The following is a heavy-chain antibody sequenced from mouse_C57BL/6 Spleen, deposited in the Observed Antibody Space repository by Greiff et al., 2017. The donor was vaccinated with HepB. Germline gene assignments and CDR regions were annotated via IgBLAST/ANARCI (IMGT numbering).Heavy chain of an antibody. CDR1: GFTFSSYA. Sequence: DVMLVESGGGLVKPGGSLKLSCAASGFTFSSYAMSWVRQTPEKRLEWVATISDGGSYTYYPDNVKGRFTISRDNAKNNLYLQMSHLKSEDTAMYYCARGVYYYGSSYWYFDVWGTGTTVTVSS. D-gene: IGHD1-1*01. V-gene: IGHV5-4*03. CDR3: ARGVYYYGSSYWYFDV. J-gene: IGHJ1*03. CDR2: ISDGGSYT.